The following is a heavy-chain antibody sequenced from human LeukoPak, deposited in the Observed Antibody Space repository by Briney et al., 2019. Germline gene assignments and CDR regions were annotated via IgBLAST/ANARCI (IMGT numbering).Heavy chain of an antibody. CDR3: ARRVAMNNYFDY. D-gene: IGHD5-12*01. V-gene: IGHV4-30-2*01. J-gene: IGHJ4*02. CDR2: IYHSGST. CDR1: GGSISSGGYY. Sequence: PSETLSLTCTVSGGSISSGGYYWSWIRQPPGKGLEWIGYIYHSGSTYYNPSLKSRVTISVDRSKNQFSLKLSSVTAADTAVYYCARRVAMNNYFDYWGQGTLVTVSS.